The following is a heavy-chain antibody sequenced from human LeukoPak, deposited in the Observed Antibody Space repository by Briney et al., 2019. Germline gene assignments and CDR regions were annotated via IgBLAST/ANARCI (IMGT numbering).Heavy chain of an antibody. CDR2: IYYSGST. CDR3: ARGCSGGSCYEAFDI. V-gene: IGHV4-31*11. D-gene: IGHD2-15*01. CDR1: GGSFSGYY. Sequence: PSETLSLTCAVYGGSFSGYYWSWIRQHPGKGLEWIGYIYYSGSTYYNPSLESRVTISVDTSKNQFSLKLSSVTAADTAVYYCARGCSGGSCYEAFDIWGQGTMVTVSS. J-gene: IGHJ3*02.